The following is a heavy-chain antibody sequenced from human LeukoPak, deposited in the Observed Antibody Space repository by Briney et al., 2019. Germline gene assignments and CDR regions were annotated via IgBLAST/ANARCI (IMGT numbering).Heavy chain of an antibody. D-gene: IGHD3/OR15-3a*01. Sequence: ETLSLTCTVSGYSISSGYYCGWLRQPPGKGLEWIGSIYYSGNTYYNASLKSQVSISIDTSKNQFSLRLTSVTAADTAVYYCARQTGSGLFILPGGQGTLVTVSS. CDR1: GYSISSGYY. J-gene: IGHJ4*02. CDR2: IYYSGNT. CDR3: ARQTGSGLFILP. V-gene: IGHV4-38-2*02.